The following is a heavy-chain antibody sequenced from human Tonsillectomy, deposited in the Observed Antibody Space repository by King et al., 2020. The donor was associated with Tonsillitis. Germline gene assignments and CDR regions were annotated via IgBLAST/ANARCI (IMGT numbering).Heavy chain of an antibody. J-gene: IGHJ4*02. CDR3: ARLLRRSSALDY. Sequence: LQLQESGPGLVKPSETLSLTCTVSGGSISSSSYYWGWIRQPPGNGREWIGSIYYSGSTYSKPSLKRRVTISVDTSKNQFSLKLSSVTAADTAVYYCARLLRRSSALDYWGQGTLVTVSS. CDR2: IYYSGST. V-gene: IGHV4-39*01. CDR1: GGSISSSSYY. D-gene: IGHD6-6*01.